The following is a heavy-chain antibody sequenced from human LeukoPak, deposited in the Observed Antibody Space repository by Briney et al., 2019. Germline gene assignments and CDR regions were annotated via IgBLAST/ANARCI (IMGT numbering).Heavy chain of an antibody. CDR2: TYYRSKWYN. CDR3: ARGIVGAFDF. D-gene: IGHD1-26*01. CDR1: GDSVSSNSAA. J-gene: IGHJ4*02. V-gene: IGHV6-1*01. Sequence: SQTLSLTCAISGDSVSSNSAAWNWIRQSPSRGLEWLGRTYYRSKWYNDYAVSVQSRISINPDTSKNQFSLQLDSVSPEDTAVYFCARGIVGAFDFWSQRTWVTDSP.